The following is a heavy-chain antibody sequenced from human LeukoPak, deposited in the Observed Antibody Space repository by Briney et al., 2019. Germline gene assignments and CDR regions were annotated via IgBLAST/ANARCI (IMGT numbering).Heavy chain of an antibody. Sequence: PGGSLRLSCAVSGFTLNNDWLHWVRQVPGKGLVWVSRIYTDGSTNYADSVKGRFTISRDSATNTLYLQMNSLRAEDTAVYYRATSLITRFDYWGQGTLVTVSS. V-gene: IGHV3-74*01. CDR3: ATSLITRFDY. CDR2: IYTDGST. D-gene: IGHD3-16*01. J-gene: IGHJ4*02. CDR1: GFTLNNDW.